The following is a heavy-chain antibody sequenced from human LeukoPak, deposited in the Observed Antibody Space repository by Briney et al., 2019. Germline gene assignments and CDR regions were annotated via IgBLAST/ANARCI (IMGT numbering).Heavy chain of an antibody. J-gene: IGHJ5*02. CDR3: ARENRHCSGDTCYRWFDP. CDR1: GGSISSGGYS. CDR2: IYSSENT. D-gene: IGHD2-15*01. V-gene: IGHV4-61*08. Sequence: PSETLSLTCAVSGGSISSGGYSWSWIRQPPGKGLEWIGYIYSSENTYYNPSLKTRVTIAVDTSKNQFSLKLNSVTAADTAVYYCARENRHCSGDTCYRWFDPWGQGTLVTVSS.